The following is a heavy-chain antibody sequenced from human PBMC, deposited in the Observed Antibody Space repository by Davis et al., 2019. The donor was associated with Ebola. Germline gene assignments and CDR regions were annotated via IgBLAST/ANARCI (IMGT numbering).Heavy chain of an antibody. J-gene: IGHJ4*02. V-gene: IGHV3-72*01. CDR1: GFTFSDHY. Sequence: GESLKISCAASGFTFSDHYMDWVRQAPGKGLEWVGRTRNKANSYTTEYAASVKGRFTISRDDSKNSLYLQMNSLKTEDTAVDYCTRVLYQLLAYEMDYWGQGTLVTVSS. CDR3: TRVLYQLLAYEMDY. CDR2: TRNKANSYTT. D-gene: IGHD2-2*01.